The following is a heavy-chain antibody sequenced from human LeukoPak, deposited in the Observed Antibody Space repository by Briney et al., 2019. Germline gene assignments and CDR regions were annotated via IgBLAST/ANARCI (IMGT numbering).Heavy chain of an antibody. CDR3: ARDGCSSTSCPPWNYYYYMGV. CDR1: GYTFTGYY. J-gene: IGHJ6*03. Sequence: ASVKVSXKASGYTFTGYYMHWVRQAPGQGLEWMGWINPNSGGTNYAQKFQGRVTMTRDTSISTAYMELSRLRSDDTAVYYCARDGCSSTSCPPWNYYYYMGVWGKGTTVTVSS. CDR2: INPNSGGT. V-gene: IGHV1-2*02. D-gene: IGHD2-2*01.